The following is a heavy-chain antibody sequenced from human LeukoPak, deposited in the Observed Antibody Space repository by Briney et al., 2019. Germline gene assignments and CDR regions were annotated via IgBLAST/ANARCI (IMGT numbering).Heavy chain of an antibody. J-gene: IGHJ6*03. CDR2: MNPNSGNT. Sequence: ASVTVSCKASGYTFTSYDINWVRQATGQGLEWMGWMNPNSGNTGYAQKFQGRVTITRNTSISTAYMELSSLRSEDTAVYYCAREIAARVRNYYYYMDVWGKGTTVTVSS. CDR3: AREIAARVRNYYYYMDV. D-gene: IGHD6-6*01. CDR1: GYTFTSYD. V-gene: IGHV1-8*03.